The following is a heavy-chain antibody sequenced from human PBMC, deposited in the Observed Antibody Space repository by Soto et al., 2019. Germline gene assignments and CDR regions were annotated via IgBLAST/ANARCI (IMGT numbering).Heavy chain of an antibody. CDR3: VRSFFYDNTAYHSSDAFDI. CDR2: VFTSGNT. V-gene: IGHV4-4*07. Sequence: SETLSLTCTAAGGSISSYYWSWIRRPAGKGLEWIGRVFTSGNTNDNPSLQSRVTMSVDTSKNQFSLKLSSVTAADTAVYYCVRSFFYDNTAYHSSDAFDIWGQGTMVTVSS. J-gene: IGHJ3*02. CDR1: GGSISSYY. D-gene: IGHD3-22*01.